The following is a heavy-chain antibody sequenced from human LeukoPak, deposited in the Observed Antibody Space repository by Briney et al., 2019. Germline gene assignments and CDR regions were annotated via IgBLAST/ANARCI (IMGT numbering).Heavy chain of an antibody. CDR3: ARPRYCTNGVCYLDY. V-gene: IGHV1-18*01. D-gene: IGHD2-8*01. Sequence: ASVKVSCKASGYTFTSYGISWVRQAPGQGLEWMGWISAYNGNTNYAQKLQGRVTMTTDTSTSTAYMELRSLRSDDTAVYYCARPRYCTNGVCYLDYWGQGTLVTVSS. CDR1: GYTFTSYG. J-gene: IGHJ4*02. CDR2: ISAYNGNT.